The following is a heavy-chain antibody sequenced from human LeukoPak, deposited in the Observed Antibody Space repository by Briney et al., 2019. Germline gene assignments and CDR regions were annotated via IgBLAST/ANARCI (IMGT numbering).Heavy chain of an antibody. CDR1: GFTFSSYG. J-gene: IGHJ4*02. D-gene: IGHD1-26*01. CDR3: SRETLGPTDY. CDR2: ISSSSSTI. V-gene: IGHV3-48*01. Sequence: GGSLRLSCAASGFTFSSYGMTWVRQAPGKGLEWVSYISSSSSTIYYADSVKGRFTISRDNSKNTVYLQMNSLSAEDTAVYYCSRETLGPTDYWGQGTLVAVSS.